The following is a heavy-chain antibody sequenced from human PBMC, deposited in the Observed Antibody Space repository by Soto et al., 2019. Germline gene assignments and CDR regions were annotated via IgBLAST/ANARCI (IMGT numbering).Heavy chain of an antibody. D-gene: IGHD1-26*01. V-gene: IGHV3-13*04. Sequence: GGSLRLSCAASGFTFSSYDMHWVRQATGKGLEWVSAIGTAGDTYYPGSVKGRFTISRDNSKNTLYLQMNSLRAEDTAVYYCARDRAGAQYGLDVWGQGTTVTVSS. J-gene: IGHJ6*02. CDR1: GFTFSSYD. CDR2: IGTAGDT. CDR3: ARDRAGAQYGLDV.